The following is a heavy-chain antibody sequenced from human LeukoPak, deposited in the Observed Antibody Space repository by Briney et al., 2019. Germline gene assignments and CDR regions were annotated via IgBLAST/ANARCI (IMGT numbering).Heavy chain of an antibody. V-gene: IGHV4-39*07. Sequence: PSETLSLTCTVSGGSISSSSYYWGWIRQPPGKGLEWIGSIYYSGSTYYNPSLKSRVTISVDTSKNQFSLKLSSVTAADTAVYYCARGTRELLAHFDPWGQGTLVTVSS. CDR3: ARGTRELLAHFDP. D-gene: IGHD3-3*02. CDR2: IYYSGST. J-gene: IGHJ5*02. CDR1: GGSISSSSYY.